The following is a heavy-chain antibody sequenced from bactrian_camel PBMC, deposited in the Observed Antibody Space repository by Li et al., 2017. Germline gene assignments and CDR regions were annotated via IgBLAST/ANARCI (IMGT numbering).Heavy chain of an antibody. V-gene: IGHV3S6*01. Sequence: QVQLVESGGGLVQPGGSLRLSCSASGFTFSRYGMVWVRQAPGKGLEWVSGIYDDDAHYTDSVKGRFTISRDNDGNTLYLQLNSMKPEDTAVYYCTAAGGYWAVGYQFNYWGQGTQVTVS. J-gene: IGHJ4*01. D-gene: IGHD2*01. CDR2: IYDDDA. CDR3: TAAGGYWAVGYQFNY. CDR1: GFTFSRYG.